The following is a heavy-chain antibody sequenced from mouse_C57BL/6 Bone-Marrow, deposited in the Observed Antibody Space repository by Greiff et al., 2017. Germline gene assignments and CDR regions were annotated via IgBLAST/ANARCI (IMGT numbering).Heavy chain of an antibody. CDR3: ARSAGTLFDY. V-gene: IGHV1-42*01. D-gene: IGHD1-1*01. CDR2: INPSTGGT. Sequence: VQLQQSGPELVKPGASVKISCKASGYSFTGYYMNWVKQSPEKSLEWIGEINPSTGGTTYNQKFKAKATLTVDKSSSTASMQLKSLTSEDSAVYYCARSAGTLFDYWGQGTTLTVSS. J-gene: IGHJ2*01. CDR1: GYSFTGYY.